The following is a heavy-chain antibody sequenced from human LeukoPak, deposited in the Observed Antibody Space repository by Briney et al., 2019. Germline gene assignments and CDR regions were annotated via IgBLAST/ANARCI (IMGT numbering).Heavy chain of an antibody. D-gene: IGHD3-22*01. CDR3: ARKRYSSGYYLDY. J-gene: IGHJ4*02. CDR1: GYSFTSYW. CDR2: IYPGDPDT. V-gene: IGHV5-51*01. Sequence: GESLKISRKGSGYSFTSYWIGWVRQMPGKGLEWMGIIYPGDPDTRYSPSFQGQVTISADKSISTAYLQWSSLKASDTAMYYCARKRYSSGYYLDYWGQGTPVTVSS.